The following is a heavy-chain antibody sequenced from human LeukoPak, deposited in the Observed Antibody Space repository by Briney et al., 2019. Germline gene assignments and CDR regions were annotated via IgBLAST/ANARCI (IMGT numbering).Heavy chain of an antibody. D-gene: IGHD1-26*01. V-gene: IGHV3-53*01. CDR1: GFTVSSNY. J-gene: IGHJ4*02. CDR3: AKDVGLRYFFDY. CDR2: IYSGGST. Sequence: GGSLRLSCAASGFTVSSNYMSWVRQAPGKGLEWVSVIYSGGSTYYADSVKGRFTISRDSSKNTLYLQMNSLRVEDTAVYYCAKDVGLRYFFDYWGQGTLVTVSS.